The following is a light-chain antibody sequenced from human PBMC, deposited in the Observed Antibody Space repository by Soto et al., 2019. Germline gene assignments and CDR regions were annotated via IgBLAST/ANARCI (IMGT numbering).Light chain of an antibody. J-gene: IGLJ2*01. V-gene: IGLV1-40*01. CDR2: DNT. Sequence: QSVLTQPPSVSGAPGQRVTISCTGNSSNIGAGYDVHWYQQLPGTAPKLLIYDNTNRPSGVPDRFSASRSGTSASLAITGLQAEDEADYYCQSFDISLSAAAIGGGTKRTVL. CDR3: QSFDISLSAAA. CDR1: SSNIGAGYD.